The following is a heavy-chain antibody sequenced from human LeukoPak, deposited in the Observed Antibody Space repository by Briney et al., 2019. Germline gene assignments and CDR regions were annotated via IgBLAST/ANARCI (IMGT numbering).Heavy chain of an antibody. CDR1: GFTFSSYA. D-gene: IGHD5-18*01. J-gene: IGHJ4*02. CDR3: ARGMGYSYGDY. CDR2: ISSNGGST. Sequence: GGSLRLSCAASGFTFSSYAMHWVRQAPGKGLEYVSAISSNGGSTYYANSVKGRFTISRDNSKNTLYLQMGSLRAVDMAVYYCARGMGYSYGDYWGQGTLVTVSS. V-gene: IGHV3-64*01.